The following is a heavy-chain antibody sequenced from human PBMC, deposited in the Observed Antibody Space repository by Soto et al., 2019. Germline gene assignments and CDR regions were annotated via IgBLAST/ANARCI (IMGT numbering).Heavy chain of an antibody. CDR2: INHSGST. D-gene: IGHD3-16*01. Sequence: SETLSLTCAVYGGSFSGYYWSWIRQPPGKGLEWIGEINHSGSTNYNPSLKSRVTISVDTSKNQFSLKLSSVTAADTAVYYCATVSSWGFDYWGQGTLVTVSS. V-gene: IGHV4-34*01. J-gene: IGHJ4*02. CDR1: GGSFSGYY. CDR3: ATVSSWGFDY.